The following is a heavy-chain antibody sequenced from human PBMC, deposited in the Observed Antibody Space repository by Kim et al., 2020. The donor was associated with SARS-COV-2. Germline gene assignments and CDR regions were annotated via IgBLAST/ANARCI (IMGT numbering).Heavy chain of an antibody. V-gene: IGHV1-18*01. CDR1: GYTFTSYG. J-gene: IGHJ4*02. CDR2: ISAYNGNT. D-gene: IGHD3-9*01. Sequence: ASVKVSCKASGYTFTSYGISWVRQAPGQGLEWMGWISAYNGNTNYAQKLQGRVTMTTDTSTSTAYMELRSLRSDDTAVYYCARVPALRYFDWLLYFDYWGQGTLVTVSS. CDR3: ARVPALRYFDWLLYFDY.